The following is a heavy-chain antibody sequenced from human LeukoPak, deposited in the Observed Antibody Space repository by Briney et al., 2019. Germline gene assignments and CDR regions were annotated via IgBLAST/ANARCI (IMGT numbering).Heavy chain of an antibody. CDR2: ISSSSSHT. J-gene: IGHJ4*02. CDR3: TTGRYYFDY. V-gene: IGHV3-11*05. CDR1: GLTFSDYY. Sequence: PGGSLRLSCAASGLTFSDYYMSWIRQAPGKGLEWVSYISSSSSHTNYADSVKGRFTISRDHAENSLFLQINNLRAEDTAVYYCTTGRYYFDYWGQGTLVTVSS.